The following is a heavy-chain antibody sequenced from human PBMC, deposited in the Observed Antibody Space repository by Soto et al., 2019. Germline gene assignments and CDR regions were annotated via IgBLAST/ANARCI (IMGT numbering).Heavy chain of an antibody. CDR1: GFTFSSYS. D-gene: IGHD1-1*01. Sequence: VGSLRLSCAASGFTFSSYSMNWVRQAPGKGLEWVSSISSSSSYIYYADSVEGRFTISRDNAKNSLYLQMNSLRAEDTAVYYCARETSPPGMDVWGKGTTVTVSS. CDR2: ISSSSSYI. V-gene: IGHV3-21*01. J-gene: IGHJ6*04. CDR3: ARETSPPGMDV.